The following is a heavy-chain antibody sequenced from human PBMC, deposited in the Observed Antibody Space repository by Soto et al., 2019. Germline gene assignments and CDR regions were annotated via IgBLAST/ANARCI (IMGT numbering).Heavy chain of an antibody. J-gene: IGHJ4*02. CDR1: GYTFTSYG. D-gene: IGHD3-10*01. V-gene: IGHV1-18*01. CDR2: ISAYNGNT. CDR3: ARSYYYGSGSYYNRFDY. Sequence: ASVKVSCKASGYTFTSYGISWVRQAPGQGLEWMGWISAYNGNTNYAQKLQGRVTMTTDTSTSTAYMELRSLRSDDTAVYYCARSYYYGSGSYYNRFDYWGQGTLVTVSS.